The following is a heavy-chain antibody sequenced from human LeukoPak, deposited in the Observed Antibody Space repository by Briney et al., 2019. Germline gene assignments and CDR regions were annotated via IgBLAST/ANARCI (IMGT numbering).Heavy chain of an antibody. J-gene: IGHJ5*02. CDR3: ARDYFDFLVVPNWFDP. D-gene: IGHD3/OR15-3a*01. V-gene: IGHV1-18*03. CDR1: RGTFSSYA. CDR2: ISTDNGYT. Sequence: GASVKVSCKTSRGTFSSYAISWVRQAPGQGLEWMGWISTDNGYTNYGQNLQGRLTMTTDTSTRTAYMELRSLKSDDMAVYYCARDYFDFLVVPNWFDPWGQGTLVTVSS.